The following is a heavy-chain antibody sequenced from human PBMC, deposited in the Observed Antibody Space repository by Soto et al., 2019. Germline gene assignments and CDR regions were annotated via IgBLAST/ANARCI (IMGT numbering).Heavy chain of an antibody. V-gene: IGHV5-10-1*01. D-gene: IGHD4-17*01. CDR3: ASTRTTATTYYYYGMDV. CDR2: IDPSDSYT. CDR1: GYSFTSYW. Sequence: GESLKISCKGSGYSFTSYWISWVRQMPGKGLEWMGRIDPSDSYTNYSPSFQGHVTISADKSISTAYLQWSSLKASDTATYYCASTRTTATTYYYYGMDVWGQGTTVTVSS. J-gene: IGHJ6*02.